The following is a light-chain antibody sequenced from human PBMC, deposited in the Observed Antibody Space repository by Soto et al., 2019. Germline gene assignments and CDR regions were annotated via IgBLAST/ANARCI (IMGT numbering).Light chain of an antibody. J-gene: IGLJ1*01. CDR3: SSYTSSNTLV. Sequence: QSVLTQPPSVSAAPGQKVTISCSGSSSNIGNNYVSWYLQYPGKAPKLMIYEVSNRPSGVSNRFSGSKSGNTASLTISGLRAEDEADYYCSSYTSSNTLVFGSGTKVTVL. CDR2: EVS. CDR1: SSNIGNNY. V-gene: IGLV2-14*01.